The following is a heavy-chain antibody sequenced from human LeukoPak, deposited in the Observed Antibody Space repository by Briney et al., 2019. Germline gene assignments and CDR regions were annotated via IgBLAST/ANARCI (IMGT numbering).Heavy chain of an antibody. V-gene: IGHV4-4*02. D-gene: IGHD2-8*01. J-gene: IGHJ4*02. Sequence: SGTLSLTCGVSGGSITRTNWWSWVRQPPGQGLEWIGEVSPTGLTNYNPSLSSRVIMALDTSKNHLSLNLTSVTAADTAVYYCTRENGAFSPFGYWGQGTLVTVPS. CDR1: GGSITRTNW. CDR3: TRENGAFSPFGY. CDR2: VSPTGLT.